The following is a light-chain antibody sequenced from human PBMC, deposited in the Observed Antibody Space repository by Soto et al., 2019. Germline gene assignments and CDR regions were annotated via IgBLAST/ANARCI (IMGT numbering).Light chain of an antibody. V-gene: IGKV3-11*01. Sequence: VLTQSPATLSLSPGERATLFCKASQSVCIYMGWFQQKLGQAPRVLIYDATNRAGGVPARFSGSGSGTDFTLPISSLEAEDSAVYYCQQRDIWPPLTFGGGTKWEIK. CDR3: QQRDIWPPLT. CDR1: QSVCIY. J-gene: IGKJ4*01. CDR2: DAT.